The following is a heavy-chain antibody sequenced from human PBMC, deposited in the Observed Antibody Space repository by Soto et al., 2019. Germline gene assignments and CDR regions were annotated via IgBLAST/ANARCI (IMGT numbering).Heavy chain of an antibody. Sequence: PGXSLRLSCAASGFTCSSYWMSCVRQAPGKGLECVANIKQDGSEKYYVDSVKGRFTISRDNAKNSLYLQMNSLRAEDTAVYYCARDPEYYFDYWGQGTLVTVSS. CDR3: ARDPEYYFDY. CDR2: IKQDGSEK. V-gene: IGHV3-7*01. J-gene: IGHJ4*02. CDR1: GFTCSSYW. D-gene: IGHD3-10*01.